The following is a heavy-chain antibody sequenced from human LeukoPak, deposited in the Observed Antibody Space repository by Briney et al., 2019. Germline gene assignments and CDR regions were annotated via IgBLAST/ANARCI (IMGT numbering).Heavy chain of an antibody. V-gene: IGHV1-18*01. D-gene: IGHD2-2*01. CDR3: ARVGGCSSTSCYLALFDY. J-gene: IGHJ4*02. CDR2: ISAYNGNT. Sequence: ASVKVSCKASGYTFTSYGISWVRQAPGQGLEWMGWISAYNGNTNYAQKLQGRVTMTTDTSTSTAYMELRSLRSDDTAVYYCARVGGCSSTSCYLALFDYWGQGTLVTVSS. CDR1: GYTFTSYG.